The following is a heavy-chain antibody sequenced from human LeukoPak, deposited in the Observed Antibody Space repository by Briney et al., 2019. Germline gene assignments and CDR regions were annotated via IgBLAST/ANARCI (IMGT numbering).Heavy chain of an antibody. D-gene: IGHD3-22*01. Sequence: SETLSLTCTVSGGSISSYYWSWIRQPAGKGLEWIGRIYTSGSTNYNPSLKSRVTMSVDTSKNQFSLKLSSVTAADTAVYYCARDKYYYDSSGYLPSPRVYYFDYWGQGTLVTVSS. CDR3: ARDKYYYDSSGYLPSPRVYYFDY. CDR2: IYTSGST. CDR1: GGSISSYY. V-gene: IGHV4-4*07. J-gene: IGHJ4*02.